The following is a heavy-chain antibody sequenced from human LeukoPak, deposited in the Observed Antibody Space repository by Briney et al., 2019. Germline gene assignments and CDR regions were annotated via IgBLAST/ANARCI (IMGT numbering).Heavy chain of an antibody. CDR1: GFTFSSHT. J-gene: IGHJ4*02. CDR2: ISSSTTYI. D-gene: IGHD3-22*01. CDR3: ARERYHDSSLDY. V-gene: IGHV3-21*01. Sequence: AGSLRLSCVASGFTFSSHTMNWVRQAPGKGLEWVSSISSSTTYIYYADSVKGRFTLSRDNAKNSLYLQMNSLRAEDTAVYYCARERYHDSSLDYWGQGILVTVSS.